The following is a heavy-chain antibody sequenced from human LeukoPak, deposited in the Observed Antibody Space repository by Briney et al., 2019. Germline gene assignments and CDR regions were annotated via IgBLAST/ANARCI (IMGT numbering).Heavy chain of an antibody. Sequence: GGSLRLSCAASGFTFSSYAMSWVRQAPGKGLEWVSSISSVSSHIYYADSLEGRFTISRDNAKNSLYLQMNSLRADDTAVYFCARLRSTQLRYFDIDYWGQGTLVTVSS. CDR1: GFTFSSYA. CDR3: ARLRSTQLRYFDIDY. CDR2: ISSVSSHI. J-gene: IGHJ4*02. D-gene: IGHD3-9*01. V-gene: IGHV3-21*01.